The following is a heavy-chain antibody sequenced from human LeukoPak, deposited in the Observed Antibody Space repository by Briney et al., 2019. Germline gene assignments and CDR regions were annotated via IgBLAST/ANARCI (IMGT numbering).Heavy chain of an antibody. D-gene: IGHD3-16*02. J-gene: IGHJ4*02. CDR2: INTDGSST. Sequence: PGGSLRLSCAASGFTFSSSWIHWVRQAPGKGLVWVSRINTDGSSTSYADSVKGRFTISRDNAKNTLYLQMNSLRVEDTAVYYCTRGYPIFDYWGQGTLVTVSS. CDR3: TRGYPIFDY. CDR1: GFTFSSSW. V-gene: IGHV3-74*01.